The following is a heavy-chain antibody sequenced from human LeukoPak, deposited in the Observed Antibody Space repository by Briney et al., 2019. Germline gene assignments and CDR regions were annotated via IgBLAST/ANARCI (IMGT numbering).Heavy chain of an antibody. Sequence: ASVNVSCKASRYTFTSYGISWVRPAPGQGLEWMGWISAYNGNTNYAQKLQGRVTMTTDTCTSTAYMELRRLRSDNTAVYSCARDRGLYSSSCNHGFWGQGTLVTVSS. V-gene: IGHV1-18*01. CDR1: RYTFTSYG. CDR2: ISAYNGNT. CDR3: ARDRGLYSSSCNHGF. J-gene: IGHJ4*02. D-gene: IGHD6-6*01.